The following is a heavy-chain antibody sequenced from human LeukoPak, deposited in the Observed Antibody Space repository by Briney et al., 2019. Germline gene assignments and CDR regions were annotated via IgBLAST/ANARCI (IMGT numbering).Heavy chain of an antibody. CDR1: GGSFSGYY. CDR3: ARDFSQRITMVRGVMPA. CDR2: INHSGST. Sequence: SETLSLTCAVYGGSFSGYYWNWIRQPPGKGLEWIGEINHSGSTNYNPSLKSRVTISVDTSKNQFSLKLSSVTAADTAVYYCARDFSQRITMVRGVMPAWGQGTLVTVSS. V-gene: IGHV4-34*01. D-gene: IGHD3-10*01. J-gene: IGHJ5*02.